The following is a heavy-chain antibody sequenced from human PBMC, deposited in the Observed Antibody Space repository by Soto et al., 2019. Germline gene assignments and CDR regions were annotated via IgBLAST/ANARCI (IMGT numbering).Heavy chain of an antibody. CDR3: SRAAYGQDFDL. J-gene: IGHJ3*01. V-gene: IGHV3-72*01. D-gene: IGHD4-17*01. CDR1: GYTFSDHY. Sequence: MQLVESGGDLVQPGGSLKLSCVGSGYTFSDHYMDWVRQAPGKGLEWVGRIRNRGGGYITQYAASVRGRFTVSRDDSKDSLYLQIKSLKIEDSAVYYCSRAAYGQDFDLWGQGTVVTVSS. CDR2: IRNRGGGYIT.